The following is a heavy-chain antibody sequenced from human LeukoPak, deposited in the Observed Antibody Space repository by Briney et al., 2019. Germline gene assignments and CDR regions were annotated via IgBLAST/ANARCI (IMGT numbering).Heavy chain of an antibody. V-gene: IGHV1-18*04. D-gene: IGHD1-14*01. Sequence: ASVKVSCKASGYTFTSYGISWVRQAPGQGLEWVGWMVAYNSKTNYAQKLQGRVTMTTDTSTSTAYMELRSLRSDDTAVYYCARDGRFKRGFDYWGQGTLATVSS. J-gene: IGHJ4*02. CDR1: GYTFTSYG. CDR2: MVAYNSKT. CDR3: ARDGRFKRGFDY.